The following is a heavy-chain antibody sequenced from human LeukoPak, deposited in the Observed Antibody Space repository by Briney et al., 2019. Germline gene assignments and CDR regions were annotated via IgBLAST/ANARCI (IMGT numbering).Heavy chain of an antibody. CDR1: GFTFSSYA. J-gene: IGHJ4*02. V-gene: IGHV3-53*04. D-gene: IGHD1-1*01. CDR2: IYSGGST. Sequence: GGSLRLSCAASGFTFSSYAMSWVRQAPGKGLEWVSVIYSGGSTYYADSVKGRFTISRHNSKNTLYLQMNSLRAEDTAVYYCARVVFSGTFYFDYWGQGTLVTVSS. CDR3: ARVVFSGTFYFDY.